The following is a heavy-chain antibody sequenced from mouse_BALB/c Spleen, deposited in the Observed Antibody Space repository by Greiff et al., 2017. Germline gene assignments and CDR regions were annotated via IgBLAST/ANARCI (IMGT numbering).Heavy chain of an antibody. D-gene: IGHD2-4*01. Sequence: EVKVVESGGGLVKPGGSLKLSCAASGFTFSSYAMSWVRQTPEKRLEWVASISSGGSTYYPDSVKGRFTISRDNARNILYLQMSSLRSEDTAMYYCARVSTMITWFAYWGQGTLVTVSA. J-gene: IGHJ3*01. CDR3: ARVSTMITWFAY. CDR1: GFTFSSYA. V-gene: IGHV5-6-5*01. CDR2: ISSGGST.